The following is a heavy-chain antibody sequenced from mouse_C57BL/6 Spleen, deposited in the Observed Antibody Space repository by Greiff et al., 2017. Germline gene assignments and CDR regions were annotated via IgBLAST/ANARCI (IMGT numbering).Heavy chain of an antibody. V-gene: IGHV1-69*01. CDR3: ARYKGSSYAMDY. CDR1: GYTFTSYW. D-gene: IGHD1-1*01. J-gene: IGHJ4*01. Sequence: QVQLQQPGAELVMPGASVKLSCKASGYTFTSYWMHWVKQRPGQGLEWIGEIDPSDSYTNYNQKFKGKSTLTVDKSSSTAYMQLSSLTSEDSAVYYCARYKGSSYAMDYWGQGTSVTVAS. CDR2: IDPSDSYT.